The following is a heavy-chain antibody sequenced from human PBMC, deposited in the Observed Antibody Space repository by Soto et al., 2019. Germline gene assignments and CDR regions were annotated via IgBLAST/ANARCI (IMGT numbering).Heavy chain of an antibody. V-gene: IGHV1-2*02. J-gene: IGHJ5*02. CDR2: INPNSGGT. Sequence: QVQLVQSGAEVKKPGASGKVSCKASGYTSTPYYMHWLRQAPGQGLEWMGWINPNSGGTNYAQRFQGRVTVTNDTSISTTYMELSSLGSDDTAVYYCARGDFDRSGNYNAGWFAPWGQGTLVTVSS. CDR1: GYTSTPYY. D-gene: IGHD3-22*01. CDR3: ARGDFDRSGNYNAGWFAP.